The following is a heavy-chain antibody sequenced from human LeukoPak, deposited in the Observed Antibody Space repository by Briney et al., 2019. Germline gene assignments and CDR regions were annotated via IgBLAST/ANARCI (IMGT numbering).Heavy chain of an antibody. CDR2: IYHSGST. V-gene: IGHV4-38-2*02. Sequence: PSETLSLTCAVSGYSISSGYYWGWIRQPPGKGLEWIGSIYHSGSTYYNPSLKSRVTISVDTSKNQFSLKLSSVTAADTAVYYCAREAVVVVAATIAVLDRFDPWGQGTLVTVSS. D-gene: IGHD2-15*01. J-gene: IGHJ5*02. CDR3: AREAVVVVAATIAVLDRFDP. CDR1: GYSISSGYY.